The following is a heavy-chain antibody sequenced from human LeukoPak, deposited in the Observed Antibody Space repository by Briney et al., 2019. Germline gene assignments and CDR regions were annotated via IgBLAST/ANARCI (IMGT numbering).Heavy chain of an antibody. CDR3: ARFVVVPAAIYYFDY. J-gene: IGHJ4*02. CDR1: GGSISYFY. Sequence: SETLSLTCSVSGGSISYFYWSWLRQPPGKGLEWIGYISDSGITKNNPSLKSRVTVSVDTSKNQFSLKLSSVTAADTAVYYCARFVVVPAAIYYFDYWGQGTLVTVSS. V-gene: IGHV4-59*12. D-gene: IGHD2-2*01. CDR2: ISDSGIT.